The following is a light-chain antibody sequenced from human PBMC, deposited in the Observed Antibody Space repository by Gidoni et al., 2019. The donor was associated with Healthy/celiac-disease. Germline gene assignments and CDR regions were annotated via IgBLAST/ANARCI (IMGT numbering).Light chain of an antibody. CDR1: SSDVGGYNY. V-gene: IGLV2-14*01. J-gene: IGLJ2*01. CDR3: SSYTSSSVV. Sequence: QSARTQTASVSGSPGQSITISCTGTSSDVGGYNYVSWYQQHPGKAPKLMIYDVSNRPSGVSNRFSGSKSGNTASLTISGLQAEDEADYYCSSYTSSSVVFGGGTKLTVL. CDR2: DVS.